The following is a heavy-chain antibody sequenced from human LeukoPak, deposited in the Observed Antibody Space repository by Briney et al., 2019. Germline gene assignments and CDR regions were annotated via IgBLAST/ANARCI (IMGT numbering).Heavy chain of an antibody. J-gene: IGHJ6*02. V-gene: IGHV4-59*12. Sequence: SETLSLTCTVSGGSINNYYWSWVRQPPEAGLEWLSYIYYTGSTNYNPSLKTRLTISVDTSKHQFSLQLSSVTAADTAVYYCAREQVAARPYYSYGMDVWGQGTTVTVSS. CDR2: IYYTGST. CDR3: AREQVAARPYYSYGMDV. CDR1: GGSINNYY. D-gene: IGHD6-6*01.